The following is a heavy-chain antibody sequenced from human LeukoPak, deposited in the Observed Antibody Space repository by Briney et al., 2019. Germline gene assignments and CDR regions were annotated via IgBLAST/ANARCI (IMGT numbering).Heavy chain of an antibody. D-gene: IGHD1-26*01. J-gene: IGHJ4*02. CDR2: ISYDGSSK. V-gene: IGHV3-30*03. Sequence: PGRSLRLSCAASGFTFSNYGMHWVRQAPRKGLEWVAVISYDGSSKYYTDSVKGRFTISRDNAKNSLYLQMNSLRAEDTAVYYCARDRMGATGYFDYWGQGTLVTVSS. CDR1: GFTFSNYG. CDR3: ARDRMGATGYFDY.